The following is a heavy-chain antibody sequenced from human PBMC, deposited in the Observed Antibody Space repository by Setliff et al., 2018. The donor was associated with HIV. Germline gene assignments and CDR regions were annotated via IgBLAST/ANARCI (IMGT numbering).Heavy chain of an antibody. CDR3: ARDQGTYCSGGSCYFHYYFDS. D-gene: IGHD2-15*01. J-gene: IGHJ4*02. V-gene: IGHV1-46*01. CDR1: GYIFSSYN. Sequence: ASVKVSCKASGYIFSSYNMHWVRQAPGQGLEWMGMMNPSGGSTSYAQKFQGRVSVTRDTSTSTVYLELSSLKSEDTALYHCARDQGTYCSGGSCYFHYYFDSWGQGTLVTVSS. CDR2: MNPSGGST.